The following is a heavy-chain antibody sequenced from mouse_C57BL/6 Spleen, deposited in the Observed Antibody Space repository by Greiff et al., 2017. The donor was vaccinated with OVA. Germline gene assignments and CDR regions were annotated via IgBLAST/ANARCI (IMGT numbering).Heavy chain of an antibody. CDR2: IDPEDGDT. Sequence: DVQLQESGAELVRPGASVKLSCTASGFNIKDYYMHWVKQRPEQGLEWIGRIDPEDGDTEYAPKFQGKATMSADTSSNTAYLQLSSLTSEDTAIYYGTTFYCGNSHYSDYWGQGTTLTVSA. D-gene: IGHD1-1*01. V-gene: IGHV14-1*01. CDR3: TTFYCGNSHYSDY. J-gene: IGHJ2*01. CDR1: GFNIKDYY.